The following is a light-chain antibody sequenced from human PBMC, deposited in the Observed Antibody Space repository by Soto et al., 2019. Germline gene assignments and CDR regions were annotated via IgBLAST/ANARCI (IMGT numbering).Light chain of an antibody. CDR2: GSS. Sequence: DIVLTQSPGTLSLSPGERATLSCRASQSVRSKLAWYPQQPGQAPRLLRYGSSTRATGVPDRFSGRGSGTDFTLTISRLEPEDFAVYYCEQYGSTGTFAQGKGLEIK. CDR1: QSVRSK. CDR3: EQYGSTGT. V-gene: IGKV3-20*01. J-gene: IGKJ5*01.